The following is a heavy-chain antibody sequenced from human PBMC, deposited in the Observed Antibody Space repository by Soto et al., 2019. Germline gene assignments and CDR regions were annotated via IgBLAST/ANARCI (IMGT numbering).Heavy chain of an antibody. CDR2: ISGGGGST. Sequence: EVQLLESGGGLVQPGGSLRLSCAASGFTFSSYAMSWVRQAPGKGLEWVSAISGGGGSTYYADPVKGRFTISRDNSKNTLYLQMNSLRAEDTAVYYCAKDGRRWDLPADYWGQGALVPVSS. CDR1: GFTFSSYA. D-gene: IGHD1-26*01. V-gene: IGHV3-23*01. CDR3: AKDGRRWDLPADY. J-gene: IGHJ4*02.